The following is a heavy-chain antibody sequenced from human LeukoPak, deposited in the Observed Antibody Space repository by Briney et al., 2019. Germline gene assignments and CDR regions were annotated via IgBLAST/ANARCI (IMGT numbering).Heavy chain of an antibody. CDR2: IVVGSGNT. CDR3: AADPIVGATTGGDY. CDR1: GFTFTSSA. V-gene: IGHV1-58*01. Sequence: SVKVSCKASGFTFTSSAVQWVRQARGQRLEWIGWIVVGSGNTNYAQTFQERVTITRDMSTSTAYMELSSLRSEDTAVYYCAADPIVGATTGGDYWGQGTLVTVSS. D-gene: IGHD1-26*01. J-gene: IGHJ4*02.